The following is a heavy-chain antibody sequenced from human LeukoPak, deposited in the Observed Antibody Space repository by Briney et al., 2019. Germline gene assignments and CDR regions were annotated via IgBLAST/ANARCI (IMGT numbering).Heavy chain of an antibody. CDR2: IYTSGSI. D-gene: IGHD6-19*01. J-gene: IGHJ4*02. Sequence: KPSETLSLTCTVSGGSISNYYWSWIRQPAGKGLEWIARIYTSGSINYNPSLKSRVTMSIDTSKNQFSLKLSSVTAADTAVYYCARDRDSSGWVTIFDYWGQGTLVTVSS. CDR1: GGSISNYY. V-gene: IGHV4-4*07. CDR3: ARDRDSSGWVTIFDY.